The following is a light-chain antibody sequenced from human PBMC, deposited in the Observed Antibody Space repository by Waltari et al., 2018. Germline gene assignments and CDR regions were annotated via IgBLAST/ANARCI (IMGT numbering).Light chain of an antibody. CDR3: QQYDKWPGS. J-gene: IGKJ2*01. Sequence: EIVVTQSPLTLSVSPGERVTLSCRASHSVSVNLAWYQQKPGQAPRLIIFGAFTRATGIPARFSGIGSGTDFTLTISNMQSEDFAVYYCQQYDKWPGSFGQGTKLEIK. CDR2: GAF. CDR1: HSVSVN. V-gene: IGKV3D-15*01.